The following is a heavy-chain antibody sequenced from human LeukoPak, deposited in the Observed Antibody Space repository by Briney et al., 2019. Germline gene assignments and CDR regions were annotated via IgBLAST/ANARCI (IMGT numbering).Heavy chain of an antibody. CDR2: IYYSGST. V-gene: IGHV4-59*01. CDR1: GGSISSYY. Sequence: SETLSLTCTVSGGSISSYYWSWIRQPPGKGLEWIGYIYYSGSTNYNPSLKSRVTISVDTPKNQFSLMLSSVTAADTAVYYCARDLGIYGSGSYYPNAFDIWGQGTMVTVSS. D-gene: IGHD3-10*01. J-gene: IGHJ3*02. CDR3: ARDLGIYGSGSYYPNAFDI.